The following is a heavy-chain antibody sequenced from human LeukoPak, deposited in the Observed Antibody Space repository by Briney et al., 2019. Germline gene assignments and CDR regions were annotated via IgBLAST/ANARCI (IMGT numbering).Heavy chain of an antibody. D-gene: IGHD6-19*01. J-gene: IGHJ6*02. V-gene: IGHV3-30-3*01. CDR1: GFTFSSYA. CDR3: ARDPYDQWLPGYYYYYGMDV. Sequence: QPGGSLRLSCAAPGFTFSSYAMHWVRQAPGKGLEWVAVISYDGSSKYYADSVKGRFTISRDISKNTLYLQMNSLRPEDTAVYYCARDPYDQWLPGYYYYYGMDVWGQGTTVTVSS. CDR2: ISYDGSSK.